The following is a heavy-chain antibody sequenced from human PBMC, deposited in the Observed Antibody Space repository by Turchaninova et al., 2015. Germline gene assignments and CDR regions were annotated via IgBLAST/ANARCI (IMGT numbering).Heavy chain of an antibody. CDR2: IYYGGTT. D-gene: IGHD6-19*01. V-gene: IGHV4-59*02. J-gene: IGHJ4*02. Sequence: QVQLQESGPGLVKTSETVSLTCTVSGVSVNRYYWSWIRQPPGKGLEWMGYIYYGGTTRYNFSLKSRATMSLDTSKNQFSLELTSATAADTAVYYCARETTPSGWHSLDYWGQGFLITVSS. CDR3: ARETTPSGWHSLDY. CDR1: GVSVNRYY.